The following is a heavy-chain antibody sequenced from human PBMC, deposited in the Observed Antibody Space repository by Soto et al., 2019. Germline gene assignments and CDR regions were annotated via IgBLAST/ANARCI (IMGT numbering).Heavy chain of an antibody. CDR2: IYSGGST. CDR1: GFTVSSNY. D-gene: IGHD6-13*01. Sequence: GGSLRLSCAASGFTVSSNYMSWVRQAPGKGLEWVSVIYSGGSTYYADSVKGRFTISRDNSKNTLYLQMNSLRAEDTAVYYCARIAAAGTYIDYWGQGTLVTVSS. J-gene: IGHJ4*02. CDR3: ARIAAAGTYIDY. V-gene: IGHV3-53*01.